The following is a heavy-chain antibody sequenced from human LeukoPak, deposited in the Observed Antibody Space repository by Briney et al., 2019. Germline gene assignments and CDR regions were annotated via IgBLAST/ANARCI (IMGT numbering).Heavy chain of an antibody. J-gene: IGHJ4*02. CDR3: AKIDDYYKHFAS. V-gene: IGHV3-21*01. D-gene: IGHD2-21*02. CDR1: DFNFNSYT. CDR2: ISSRSSYI. Sequence: GGSLRLSCTASDFNFNSYTIDWVRQAPGKGLEWVSSISSRSSYIYYADALRGRFTTSRDNARNSVYLQMDGLRVEDTAVYYCAKIDDYYKHFASWGQGTLVTVSS.